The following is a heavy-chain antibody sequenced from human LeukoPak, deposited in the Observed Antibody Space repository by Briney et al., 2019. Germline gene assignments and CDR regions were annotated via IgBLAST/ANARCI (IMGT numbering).Heavy chain of an antibody. CDR3: ARDLFACSSTRCYDDTFDP. D-gene: IGHD2-2*01. V-gene: IGHV1-18*01. J-gene: IGHJ5*02. Sequence: GASVKVSCKASGYTFTSYGISWVRQAPGQGLEWMGWISAYNGNTNYAQKLQGRVTMTTDTSTSTAYMELRSLRSDDTAVYYCARDLFACSSTRCYDDTFDPWGQGTLVTVSS. CDR2: ISAYNGNT. CDR1: GYTFTSYG.